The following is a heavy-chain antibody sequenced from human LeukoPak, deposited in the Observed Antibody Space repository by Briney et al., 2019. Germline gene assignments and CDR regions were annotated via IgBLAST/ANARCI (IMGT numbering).Heavy chain of an antibody. D-gene: IGHD3-22*01. Sequence: GESLKISCKGSGYSFTSYWIGWVRQMPGKGLEWMGIIYPGDSDTRYSPSFQGQVTISADKSNSTAYLQWSSLKASDTAMYYCARGGHTYDSSGYQYFDYWGQGTLVTVSS. CDR3: ARGGHTYDSSGYQYFDY. CDR2: IYPGDSDT. V-gene: IGHV5-51*01. J-gene: IGHJ4*02. CDR1: GYSFTSYW.